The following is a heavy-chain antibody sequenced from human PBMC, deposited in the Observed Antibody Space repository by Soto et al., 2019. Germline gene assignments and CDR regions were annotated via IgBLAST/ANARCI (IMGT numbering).Heavy chain of an antibody. CDR2: IYYSGST. CDR3: AAGSGTGHYYYFKDV. V-gene: IGHV4-39*01. J-gene: IGHJ6*03. CDR1: CGSISSSSYY. Sequence: PSETLSVTCTVSCGSISSSSYYWGWIRQPPGKGLEWIGSIYYSGSTYYNPSLKSRVTVSVDTSKNQFSLKLSSVTAADTAVYYCAAGSGTGHYYYFKDVWGKGSTVT. D-gene: IGHD1-1*01.